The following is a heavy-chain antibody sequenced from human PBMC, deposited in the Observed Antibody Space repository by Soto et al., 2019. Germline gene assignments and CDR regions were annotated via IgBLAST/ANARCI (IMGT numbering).Heavy chain of an antibody. CDR1: GGSLRRYA. CDR3: AVVDMSDSDSENYFFEIAL. V-gene: IGHV1-69*01. CDR2: IIPRFGTK. Sequence: QVQLVQSGAEVKKPGSSVKVSCKASGGSLRRYAISWVRQAPGRGLEWMGGIIPRFGTKGYPQTGSFQGRGTIIADGHMTTGSMEVSSLSLEDTAVYFCAVVDMSDSDSENYFFEIALWGEGSTVIVTS. J-gene: IGHJ6*04. D-gene: IGHD3-22*01.